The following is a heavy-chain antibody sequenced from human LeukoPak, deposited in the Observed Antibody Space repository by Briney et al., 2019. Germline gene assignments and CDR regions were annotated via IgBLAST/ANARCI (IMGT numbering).Heavy chain of an antibody. CDR3: ARDGVTMKILEY. J-gene: IGHJ4*02. D-gene: IGHD3-22*01. Sequence: ANSMRGRFTISRGNSKNTLNLQMNSLRVEDTAVYYCARDGVTMKILEYWGQGTLVTVSS. V-gene: IGHV3-30*07.